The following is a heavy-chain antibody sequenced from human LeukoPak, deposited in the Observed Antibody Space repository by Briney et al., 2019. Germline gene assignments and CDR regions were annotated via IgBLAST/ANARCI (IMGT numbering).Heavy chain of an antibody. Sequence: EASVKVSCKASGYTFTGYYMHWVRQAPGQGLEWMGWISTYNDNTHYAQKFQGRVTMTTDTSTNTAYMELRSLRSDDTAVYYCAREMAVAGSGVIDSWGQGTLVTVSS. CDR3: AREMAVAGSGVIDS. CDR1: GYTFTGYY. CDR2: ISTYNDNT. D-gene: IGHD6-19*01. J-gene: IGHJ4*02. V-gene: IGHV1-18*04.